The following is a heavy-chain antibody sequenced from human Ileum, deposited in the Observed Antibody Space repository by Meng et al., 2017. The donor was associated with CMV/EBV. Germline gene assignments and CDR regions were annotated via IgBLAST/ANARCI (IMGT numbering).Heavy chain of an antibody. Sequence: QVQAQEAGPGLVKPSATLSLTCTVSGTSITGYYWSWIRQSAAKGLEWIGRIYTSGSTNYNPSLHSRVSMSIDTSKNQFSLKLRSVTAADTAVYYCAREGSAVHWGQGTLVTVSS. CDR2: IYTSGST. CDR3: AREGSAVH. CDR1: GTSITGYY. V-gene: IGHV4-4*07. J-gene: IGHJ4*02. D-gene: IGHD6-13*01.